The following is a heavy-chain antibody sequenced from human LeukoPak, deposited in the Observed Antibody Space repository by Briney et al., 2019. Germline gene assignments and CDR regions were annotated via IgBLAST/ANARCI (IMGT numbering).Heavy chain of an antibody. V-gene: IGHV3-21*01. CDR3: ARDESVVPAAFDY. Sequence: GGSLRLSCAASGFTFSSYSMNWVRQAPGKGLEWVSSISSSSSYIYYADSVKGRFTISRDNAKNSLYLQMNSLRAEDTAAYYCARDESVVPAAFDYWGQGTLVTVSS. J-gene: IGHJ4*02. CDR2: ISSSSSYI. D-gene: IGHD2-2*01. CDR1: GFTFSSYS.